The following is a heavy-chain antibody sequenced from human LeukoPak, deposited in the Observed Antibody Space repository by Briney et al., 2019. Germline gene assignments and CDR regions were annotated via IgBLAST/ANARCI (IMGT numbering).Heavy chain of an antibody. CDR3: ARSPIPTFGGGSNWFDP. V-gene: IGHV1-69*05. CDR1: GGTFSSYA. J-gene: IGHJ5*02. Sequence: SVRVSCTASGGTFSSYAISWVRQAPGQGLEWMGGISPIFGTANYAQKFQGRVTITTDESTSTAYMEPSSLRSEDTAVYYCARSPIPTFGGGSNWFDPWGQGTLVTVSS. CDR2: ISPIFGTA. D-gene: IGHD3-16*01.